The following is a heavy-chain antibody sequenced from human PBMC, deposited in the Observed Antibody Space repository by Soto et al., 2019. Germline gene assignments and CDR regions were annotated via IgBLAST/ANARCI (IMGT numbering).Heavy chain of an antibody. D-gene: IGHD6-19*01. CDR1: EFTFRNFE. Sequence: GGSLRLSCVGSEFTFRNFEFNWVRQAPGKGLEWVAYISSSGSTIYYADSVNGRFTVSRDNAENSLYLQMNSLRVDDTAVYYCARDPSHPYSSAWSAYHYSGLDVWGQGTTVTVSS. J-gene: IGHJ6*02. V-gene: IGHV3-48*03. CDR3: ARDPSHPYSSAWSAYHYSGLDV. CDR2: ISSSGSTI.